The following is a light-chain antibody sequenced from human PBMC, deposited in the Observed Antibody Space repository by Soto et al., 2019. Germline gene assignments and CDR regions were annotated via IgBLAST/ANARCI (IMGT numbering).Light chain of an antibody. J-gene: IGKJ1*01. Sequence: EIVMTQSPVTLSVSPGERATLSCRASQSISSSLAWFQQKPGQPPRLLIFDASNRANGVPARFSGSGSGTEFTLTVSSLQSEDFAVYHCLQYNNWPRTFGHGTKMEIK. V-gene: IGKV3-15*01. CDR3: LQYNNWPRT. CDR1: QSISSS. CDR2: DAS.